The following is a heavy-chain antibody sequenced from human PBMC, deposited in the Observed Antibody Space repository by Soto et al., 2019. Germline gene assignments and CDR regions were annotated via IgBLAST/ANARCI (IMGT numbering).Heavy chain of an antibody. CDR3: ARLHCASPNCVPLDP. CDR1: GGSISDDTYY. V-gene: IGHV4-39*01. Sequence: QLQLQESGPGLVKTSETLSLTCTVSGGSISDDTYYWGWIRQPPGKGLEWIGSIYYSGTSSYNPSLKSRVTMFVDTSKKQLSLRLSSVTAADTAVYYCARLHCASPNCVPLDPWGQGTLVIVSS. CDR2: IYYSGTS. D-gene: IGHD2-2*01. J-gene: IGHJ5*02.